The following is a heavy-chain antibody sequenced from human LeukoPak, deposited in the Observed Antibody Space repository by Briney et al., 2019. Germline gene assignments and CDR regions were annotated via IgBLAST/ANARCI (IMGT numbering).Heavy chain of an antibody. J-gene: IGHJ4*02. CDR3: ARHPKSGYTGYESDY. CDR1: GFTFSSYA. V-gene: IGHV3-23*01. Sequence: GGSLRLSCAASGFTFSSYAMSWVRQAPGKGLKWVSTINDNGAGTYYADSVKGRFTISRDNSYNTVSLQMNSLRNEDTAVYYCARHPKSGYTGYESDYWGQGTLVTVSS. D-gene: IGHD5-12*01. CDR2: INDNGAGT.